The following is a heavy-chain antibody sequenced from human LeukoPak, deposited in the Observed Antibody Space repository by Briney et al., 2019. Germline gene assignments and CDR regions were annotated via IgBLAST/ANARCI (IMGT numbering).Heavy chain of an antibody. D-gene: IGHD3-22*01. V-gene: IGHV3-30*18. Sequence: PGRSLRLSCAASGFTFSSYGMHWVRQAPGKGLEWVAVISYGGSNKYYADSVKGRFTISRDNSKNTLYLQMNSLRAEDTAVYYCAKNLDYYDFDAFDIWGQGTMVTVSS. CDR1: GFTFSSYG. CDR3: AKNLDYYDFDAFDI. J-gene: IGHJ3*02. CDR2: ISYGGSNK.